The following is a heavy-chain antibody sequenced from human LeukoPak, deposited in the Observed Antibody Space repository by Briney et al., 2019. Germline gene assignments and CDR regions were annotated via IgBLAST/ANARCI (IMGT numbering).Heavy chain of an antibody. D-gene: IGHD3-22*01. CDR3: ATSSASSGND. CDR2: IKQDGSER. Sequence: GGSLRLSCAASGFIFSNRWMSWVRQAPGKGLEWVANIKQDGSERYYVDSVKGRFTISRDNAKNSLYLEMNSLRVEDTALYHCATSSASSGNDWGQGTLVTVSS. J-gene: IGHJ4*02. CDR1: GFIFSNRW. V-gene: IGHV3-7*01.